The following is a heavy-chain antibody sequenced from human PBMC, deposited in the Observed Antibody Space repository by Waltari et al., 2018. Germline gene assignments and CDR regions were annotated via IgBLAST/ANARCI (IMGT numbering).Heavy chain of an antibody. V-gene: IGHV3-30*02. CDR2: IRYDGSNK. Sequence: QVQLVESGGGVVQPGGSPRLSCAASGFTFSSYGMHWVRQAPGKGLEWVAFIRYDGSNKYYADSVKGRFTISRDNSKNTLYLQMNSLRAEDTAVYYCAKEEAYYDFWSGFRGYFDLWGRGTLVTVSS. J-gene: IGHJ2*01. CDR3: AKEEAYYDFWSGFRGYFDL. D-gene: IGHD3-3*01. CDR1: GFTFSSYG.